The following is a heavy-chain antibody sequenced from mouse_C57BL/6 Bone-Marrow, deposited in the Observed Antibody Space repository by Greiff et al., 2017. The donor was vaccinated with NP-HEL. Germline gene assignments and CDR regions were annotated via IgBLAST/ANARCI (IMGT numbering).Heavy chain of an antibody. CDR1: GYTFTSYG. CDR2: IDPRSGTT. J-gene: IGHJ3*01. D-gene: IGHD2-2*01. V-gene: IGHV1-81*01. Sequence: QVQLKESGAELARPGASVKLSCKASGYTFTSYGISWVKQRTGQGLEWIGEIDPRSGTTYYNEKFKGKATLTADKSSSKAYMELRSLTSEDAAVYFCARSGYLFAYWGQGTLVTVSA. CDR3: ARSGYLFAY.